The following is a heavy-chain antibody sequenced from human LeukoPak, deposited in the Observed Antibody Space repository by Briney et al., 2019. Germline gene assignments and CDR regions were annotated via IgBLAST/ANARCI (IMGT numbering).Heavy chain of an antibody. Sequence: ASVKVSCKASGYTFTGYYMHWVRQAPGQGLEWMGWINPNSGGTNYAQKFQGRVTMTRDTSISTAYMELSRLRSDDTAVYYCARGGIAAAGSLFYYYYMDVWGKGTTVTVSS. CDR3: ARGGIAAAGSLFYYYYMDV. V-gene: IGHV1-2*02. CDR2: INPNSGGT. J-gene: IGHJ6*03. CDR1: GYTFTGYY. D-gene: IGHD6-13*01.